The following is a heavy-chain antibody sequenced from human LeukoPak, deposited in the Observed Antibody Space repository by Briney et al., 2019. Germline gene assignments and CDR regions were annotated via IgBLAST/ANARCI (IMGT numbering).Heavy chain of an antibody. CDR3: AKPNTGYCSGGSCKRAYYFDY. D-gene: IGHD2-15*01. V-gene: IGHV3-33*06. CDR1: GLTFSRYG. J-gene: IGHJ4*02. Sequence: PGGSLRLSCAASGLTFSRYGMHWVRRATGKGLEWVAVIWYDGSNKYYADSVKGRFTISRDNHKNTLYLQMNSLRVADTAVYYCAKPNTGYCSGGSCKRAYYFDYWGRGTLVTVSS. CDR2: IWYDGSNK.